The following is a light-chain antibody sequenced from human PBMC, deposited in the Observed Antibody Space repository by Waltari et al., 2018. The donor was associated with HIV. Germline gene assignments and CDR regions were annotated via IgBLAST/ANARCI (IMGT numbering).Light chain of an antibody. Sequence: QAGLTQPPSVSKALGQTATLTCTGDKNNVGFQGAALLKHHQGHPPQLLSYRGNNRPSGVPGRFSASTSGKTASLNITGLQADDEADYFCSSWDTRLNGWVFGGGTHLTVL. CDR3: SSWDTRLNGWV. J-gene: IGLJ3*02. V-gene: IGLV10-54*04. CDR2: RGN. CDR1: KNNVGFQG.